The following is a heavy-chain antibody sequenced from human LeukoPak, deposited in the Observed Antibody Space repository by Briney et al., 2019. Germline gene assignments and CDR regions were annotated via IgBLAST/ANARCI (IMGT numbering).Heavy chain of an antibody. V-gene: IGHV1-69*13. CDR3: ARGRYSSSWSDAFDI. D-gene: IGHD6-13*01. CDR2: IIPIFGTA. CDR1: GGTFSSYA. J-gene: IGHJ3*02. Sequence: SVKVSCKASGGTFSSYAISWVRQAPGQGLEWMGGIIPIFGTANYAQKFQGRVTITADESTSTAYMELSSLRSEDTAVYYCARGRYSSSWSDAFDIWGQGTMVTVSS.